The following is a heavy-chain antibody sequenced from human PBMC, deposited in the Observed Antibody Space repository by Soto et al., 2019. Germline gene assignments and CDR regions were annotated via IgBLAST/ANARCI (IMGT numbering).Heavy chain of an antibody. CDR2: VYYTGTT. CDR3: AREYYYGSGGAY. V-gene: IGHV4-59*12. J-gene: IGHJ4*02. D-gene: IGHD3-10*01. Sequence: SETLSLTCSVSDSPISSFYWGWFRQPPGQGLEWVGYVYYTGTTTYNPSLKSRVTISLDTSKSQFSLNLRSVTAADTAVYYCAREYYYGSGGAYWGQGTLVTVSS. CDR1: DSPISSFY.